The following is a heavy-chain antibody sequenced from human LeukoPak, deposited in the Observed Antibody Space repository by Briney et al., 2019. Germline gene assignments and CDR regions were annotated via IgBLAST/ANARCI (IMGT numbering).Heavy chain of an antibody. CDR2: IRYDGSNK. V-gene: IGHV3-30*02. D-gene: IGHD2-2*01. CDR3: AKAGGGYCSSTSCNGYYYYYMDV. J-gene: IGHJ6*03. Sequence: GGSLRLSCAASGFTFSSYGMHWVRQAPGKGLEWVAFIRYDGSNKYYADSVKGRFTISRDNSKNTLYLQMNSLRAEDTAVYYCAKAGGGYCSSTSCNGYYYYYMDVWGKGTTVTVSS. CDR1: GFTFSSYG.